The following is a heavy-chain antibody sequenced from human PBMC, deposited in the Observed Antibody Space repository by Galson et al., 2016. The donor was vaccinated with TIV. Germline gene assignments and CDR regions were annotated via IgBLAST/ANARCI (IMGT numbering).Heavy chain of an antibody. CDR1: GYTFSAYY. D-gene: IGHD4-23*01. CDR3: ARFVYGGYVDY. Sequence: SGYTFSAYYMHWARQAPGQGPEWMGWISPNSGDTNYPQKFQGRVTMTRDTSITTAYMELTTLTSDDTAVYYCARFVYGGYVDYWGQGTLVTVSS. V-gene: IGHV1-2*02. J-gene: IGHJ4*02. CDR2: ISPNSGDT.